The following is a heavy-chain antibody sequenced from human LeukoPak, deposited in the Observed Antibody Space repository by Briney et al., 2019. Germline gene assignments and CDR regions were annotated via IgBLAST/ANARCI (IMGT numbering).Heavy chain of an antibody. CDR1: GFTFSDHA. CDR2: ISGSGDYT. D-gene: IGHD5-12*01. V-gene: IGHV3-23*01. J-gene: IGHJ4*02. CDR3: AKDRVARGEYFDY. Sequence: GGSLRLSCAASGFTFSDHAMSWVRLAPGKGLEWVSGISGSGDYTYHADSVKGRFTISRDNSKNTLYLQMNSLRAEDTAKYYCAKDRVARGEYFDYWGQGTLVTVSS.